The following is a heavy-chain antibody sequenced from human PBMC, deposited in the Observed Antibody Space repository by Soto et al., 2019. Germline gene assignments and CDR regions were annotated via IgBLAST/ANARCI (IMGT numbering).Heavy chain of an antibody. J-gene: IGHJ6*02. CDR2: IVVGSGNT. V-gene: IGHV1-58*01. Sequence: GASVKVSCKASGFTFTSSAVQWVRQARGQRLEWIGWIVVGSGNTNYAQKFQERVTITRDMSTSTAYMELSSLRSEDTAVYYCAAPGDFWSGYQYYYYYYGMDVWGQGTTVTVSS. D-gene: IGHD3-3*01. CDR3: AAPGDFWSGYQYYYYYYGMDV. CDR1: GFTFTSSA.